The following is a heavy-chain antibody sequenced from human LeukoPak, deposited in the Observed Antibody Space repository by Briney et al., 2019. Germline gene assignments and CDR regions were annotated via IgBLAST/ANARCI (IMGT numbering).Heavy chain of an antibody. CDR2: ISYDGSNK. J-gene: IGHJ4*02. CDR1: GFTFSSYA. CDR3: ARDSVPLIVATNLDY. Sequence: GGSLRLSCAASGFTFSSYAVHWVRQAPGKGLEWVAVISYDGSNKYYADSVKGRFTISRDNSKNTLYLQMNSLRAEDTAVYYCARDSVPLIVATNLDYWGQGTLVTVSS. D-gene: IGHD5-12*01. V-gene: IGHV3-30-3*01.